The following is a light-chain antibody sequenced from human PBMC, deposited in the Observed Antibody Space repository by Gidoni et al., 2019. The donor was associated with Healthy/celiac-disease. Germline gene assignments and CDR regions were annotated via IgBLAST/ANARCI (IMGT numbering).Light chain of an antibody. Sequence: QSALTQPASVSGSPGPAITISCPGTSSDVGGYNYVTWYQQHTGKAPKLLIYEVSNRPSGVSNRFSGSKSGNTASLTISGLQAEDEADYYCSSYTSSSPYVFGTGTKVTVL. CDR2: EVS. CDR1: SSDVGGYNY. CDR3: SSYTSSSPYV. J-gene: IGLJ1*01. V-gene: IGLV2-14*01.